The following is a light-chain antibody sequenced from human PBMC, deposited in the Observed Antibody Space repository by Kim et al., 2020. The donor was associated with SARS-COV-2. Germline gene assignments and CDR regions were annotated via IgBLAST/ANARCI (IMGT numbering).Light chain of an antibody. CDR1: NIGSKS. Sequence: SVGTGKTARMTCVGNNIGSKSVHWYQQKPGEDPVLVIYYDSDRPSGIPERFAGSNSGNTATLTISRIEAGDEADYYCQVWDSSSVVFGGGTQLTVL. CDR2: YDS. CDR3: QVWDSSSVV. V-gene: IGLV3-21*04. J-gene: IGLJ2*01.